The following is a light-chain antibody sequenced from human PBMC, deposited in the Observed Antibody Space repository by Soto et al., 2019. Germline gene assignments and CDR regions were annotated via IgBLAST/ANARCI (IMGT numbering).Light chain of an antibody. Sequence: QSVLTQPASVSGSPGQSITISCTGTGSDVGGYNYVSWYQQLPGKAPKAMIYDVSNRPSGVSNRFSGSKSGNTASLTISGLQAEDEADYYCSSYTSASTPLVFGGGTKVTV. J-gene: IGLJ2*01. CDR3: SSYTSASTPLV. CDR2: DVS. CDR1: GSDVGGYNY. V-gene: IGLV2-14*01.